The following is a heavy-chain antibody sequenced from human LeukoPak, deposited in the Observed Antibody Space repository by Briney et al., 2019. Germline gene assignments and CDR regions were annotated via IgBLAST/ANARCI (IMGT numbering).Heavy chain of an antibody. D-gene: IGHD4-17*01. V-gene: IGHV1-18*01. J-gene: IGHJ1*01. Sequence: ASVTVSCKASGYTFTSYGISWVRQAPGQGLEWMGWISAFTGNPYYAQKFQVRVTMTTDTSTSTAYMELRSLRSDDTAVYYCARADYGDYHTPSEHWGQGTLVTVSS. CDR2: ISAFTGNP. CDR3: ARADYGDYHTPSEH. CDR1: GYTFTSYG.